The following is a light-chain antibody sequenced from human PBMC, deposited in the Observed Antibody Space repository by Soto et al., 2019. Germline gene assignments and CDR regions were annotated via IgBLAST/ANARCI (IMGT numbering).Light chain of an antibody. CDR1: QSVDGN. CDR2: RAS. J-gene: IGKJ3*01. Sequence: IVMTQSPATLSLSPGEGATLSCRASQSVDGNLVWYQQKPGQAPRLLISRASTRATDVPARFSGSGSATDYTLTISSLQSEDFAVYYCQQHNDWPFTFGPGTKVDIK. V-gene: IGKV3-15*01. CDR3: QQHNDWPFT.